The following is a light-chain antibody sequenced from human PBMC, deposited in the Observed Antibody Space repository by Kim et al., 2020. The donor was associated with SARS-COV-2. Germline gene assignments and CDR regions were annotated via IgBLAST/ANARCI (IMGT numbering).Light chain of an antibody. CDR3: QQSYSIPRT. Sequence: ASVGDGVNCTCRASQNVSNYVNWYQHKPGKAPNLLIYAATSLQGGVPPRFSGSGSGTDFTLSISSLQPEDFTTYYCQQSYSIPRTFGQGTKVDIK. V-gene: IGKV1-39*01. J-gene: IGKJ1*01. CDR1: QNVSNY. CDR2: AAT.